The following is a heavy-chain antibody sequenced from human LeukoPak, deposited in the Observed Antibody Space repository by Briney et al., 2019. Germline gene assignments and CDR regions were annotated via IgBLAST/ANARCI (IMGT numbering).Heavy chain of an antibody. J-gene: IGHJ4*02. CDR1: GGTFSSYA. CDR2: IIPIFGTA. D-gene: IGHD2-15*01. CDR3: AGGRPRGYCSGGSCYHNFDY. V-gene: IGHV1-69*06. Sequence: ASVKVSCTASGGTFSSYAISWVRQAPGQGLEWMGGIIPIFGTANYAQKFQGRVTITADKSTSTAYMEVSSLRSEDTAVYYCAGGRPRGYCSGGSCYHNFDYWGQGTLVTVSS.